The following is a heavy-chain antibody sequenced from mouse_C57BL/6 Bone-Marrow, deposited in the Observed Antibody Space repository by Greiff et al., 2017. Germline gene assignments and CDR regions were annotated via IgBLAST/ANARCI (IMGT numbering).Heavy chain of an antibody. D-gene: IGHD1-1*02. CDR2: INPSNGGT. Sequence: QVQLQQPGTELVKPGASVKLSCKASGYTFTSYWMHWVKQRPGQGLEWIGNINPSNGGTNYNEKFKSKATLTVDKSSSTAYMQLSSLTYEDSAVYYCARGNDSGCLLWAMDYWGQGTSVTVSS. V-gene: IGHV1-53*01. CDR3: ARGNDSGCLLWAMDY. CDR1: GYTFTSYW. J-gene: IGHJ4*01.